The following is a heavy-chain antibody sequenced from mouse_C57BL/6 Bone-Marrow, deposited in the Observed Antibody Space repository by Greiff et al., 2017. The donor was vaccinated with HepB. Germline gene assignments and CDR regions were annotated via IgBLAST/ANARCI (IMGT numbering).Heavy chain of an antibody. D-gene: IGHD3-2*02. V-gene: IGHV3-6*01. CDR2: ISYDGSN. CDR1: GYSITSGYY. CDR3: ARGDSGY. J-gene: IGHJ2*01. Sequence: EVQRVESGPGLVKPSQSLSLTCSVTGYSITSGYYWNWIRQFPGNKLEWMGYISYDGSNNYNPSLKNRISITRDTSKNQFFLKLNSVTTEDTATYYCARGDSGYWGQGTTLTVSS.